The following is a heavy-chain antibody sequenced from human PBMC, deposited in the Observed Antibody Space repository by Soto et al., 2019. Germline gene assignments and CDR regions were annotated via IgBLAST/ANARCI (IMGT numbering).Heavy chain of an antibody. Sequence: QVQLVESGGGVVQPGRSLRLSCAASGFTFSSYAMHWVRQAPGKGLEWVAVISYDGINKYYADSVKGRFTISRDNSKNTLYLQMNSLRAEDTAVYYCARNTAYYHFWSGYYDYWGQGTLVTVSS. D-gene: IGHD3-3*01. CDR1: GFTFSSYA. CDR2: ISYDGINK. J-gene: IGHJ4*02. V-gene: IGHV3-30-3*01. CDR3: ARNTAYYHFWSGYYDY.